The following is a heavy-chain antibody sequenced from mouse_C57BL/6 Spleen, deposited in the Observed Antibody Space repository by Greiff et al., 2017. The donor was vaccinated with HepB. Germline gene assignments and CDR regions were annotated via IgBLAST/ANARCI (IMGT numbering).Heavy chain of an antibody. J-gene: IGHJ2*01. D-gene: IGHD1-3*01. CDR2: IDPSDSYT. Sequence: QVQLQQPGAELVKPGASVKLSCKASGYTFTSYWMQWVKQRPGQGLEWIGEIDPSDSYTNYNQKFKGKATLTVDTSSSTAYMQLSSLTSEDAAVYYCGRGDDNYLYDFDYWGQGTTLTVSS. CDR3: GRGDDNYLYDFDY. CDR1: GYTFTSYW. V-gene: IGHV1-50*01.